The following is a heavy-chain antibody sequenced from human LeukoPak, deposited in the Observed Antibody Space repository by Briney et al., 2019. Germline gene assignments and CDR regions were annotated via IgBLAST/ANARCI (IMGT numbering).Heavy chain of an antibody. V-gene: IGHV1-3*01. CDR1: GYTFTSYA. J-gene: IGHJ6*02. CDR3: ARQVDIAAAVPYYYYGMDV. Sequence: RASVKVSCKASGYTFTSYAMHWVRQAPGQRLEWMGWINDGNGNTKYSQKFQGRVTITRDTSASTAYMELSSLRSEDTAVYYCARQVDIAAAVPYYYYGMDVWGQGTTVTVSS. D-gene: IGHD6-13*01. CDR2: INDGNGNT.